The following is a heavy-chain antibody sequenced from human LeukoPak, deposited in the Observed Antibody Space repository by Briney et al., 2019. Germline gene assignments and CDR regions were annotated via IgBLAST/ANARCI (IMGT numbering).Heavy chain of an antibody. D-gene: IGHD2-2*01. CDR2: IYTSGST. CDR1: GGSISSGSYY. J-gene: IGHJ4*02. CDR3: AVERVVPAAPPRPFDY. V-gene: IGHV4-61*02. Sequence: PSETLSLTCTVSGGSISSGSYYWSWIRQPAGKGLEWIGRIYTSGSTNYNPSLKSRVTISVDTSKNQFSLKLSSVTAADTAVYYCAVERVVPAAPPRPFDYWGQGTLVTVSS.